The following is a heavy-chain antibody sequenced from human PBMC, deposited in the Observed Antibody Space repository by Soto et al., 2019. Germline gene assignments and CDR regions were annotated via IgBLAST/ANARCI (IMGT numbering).Heavy chain of an antibody. CDR1: GYTFTGYY. Sequence: ASVKVSCKASGYTFTGYYMHWVRQAPGQGLEWMGWINPNSGGTNYAQKFQGWVTMTRDTSISTAYMELSRLRSDDTAVYYCATGPQLDRHPYYYYYGMDVWGQGTTVTVSS. CDR2: INPNSGGT. J-gene: IGHJ6*02. V-gene: IGHV1-2*04. CDR3: ATGPQLDRHPYYYYYGMDV. D-gene: IGHD1-1*01.